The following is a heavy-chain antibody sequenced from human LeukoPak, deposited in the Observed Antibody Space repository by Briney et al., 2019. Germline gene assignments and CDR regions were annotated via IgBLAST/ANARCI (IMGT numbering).Heavy chain of an antibody. CDR1: GFTFSSYA. CDR2: ISGSGGST. J-gene: IGHJ5*02. V-gene: IGHV3-23*01. D-gene: IGHD5-12*01. CDR3: AKSKWYSGYDCWFDP. Sequence: GESLRLSCAASGFTFSSYAMSWVRQAPGKGMDWVSAISGSGGSTYYADSVKGRFTISRDDSNNKLYLQRNSLRAEDTAVYYCAKSKWYSGYDCWFDPWGKGTLVTVAT.